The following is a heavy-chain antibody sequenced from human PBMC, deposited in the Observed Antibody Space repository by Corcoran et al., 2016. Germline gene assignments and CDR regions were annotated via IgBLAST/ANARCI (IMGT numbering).Heavy chain of an antibody. D-gene: IGHD2-2*01. CDR1: GFTFSSYG. Sequence: QVQLVESGGGVVQPGRSLRLSCAASGFTFSSYGMHWVRQAPGKGLEWVAVISYDGSNKYYADSVKGRFTISRENSKNTLYLQMKSLRAEDTAVYYCAKVVPAATNYYYYYGMDVWGQGTTVTVSS. CDR2: ISYDGSNK. CDR3: AKVVPAATNYYYYYGMDV. J-gene: IGHJ6*02. V-gene: IGHV3-30*18.